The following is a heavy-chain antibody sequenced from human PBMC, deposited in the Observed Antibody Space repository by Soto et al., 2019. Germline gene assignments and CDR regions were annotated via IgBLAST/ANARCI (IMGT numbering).Heavy chain of an antibody. D-gene: IGHD1-26*01. CDR1: GYTFTGYY. CDR2: INPNSGGT. Sequence: ASVKVSCKASGYTFTGYYMHWVRQAPGQGLEWMGWINPNSGGTNYAQKFQGWVTMTRDTSISTAYMELSRLRSDDTAVYYCALSGDHKPYFDYWGQGTLVTVSS. V-gene: IGHV1-2*04. J-gene: IGHJ4*02. CDR3: ALSGDHKPYFDY.